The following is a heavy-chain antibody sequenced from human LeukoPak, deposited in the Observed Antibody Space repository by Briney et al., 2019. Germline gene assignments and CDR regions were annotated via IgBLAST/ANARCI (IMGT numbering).Heavy chain of an antibody. J-gene: IGHJ4*02. CDR1: GFTFSSHW. V-gene: IGHV3-7*01. CDR2: IKQGGSQK. D-gene: IGHD4-17*01. CDR3: ARGPNFGDYVDFLDS. Sequence: GGALRLSCAAPGFTFSSHWMTWVRLAPGKGLEGVANIKQGGSQKYYVDSVKGRFTISRDDAKSTLFLQMNNLRAEDSALYYCARGPNFGDYVDFLDSWGQGTLVTVSS.